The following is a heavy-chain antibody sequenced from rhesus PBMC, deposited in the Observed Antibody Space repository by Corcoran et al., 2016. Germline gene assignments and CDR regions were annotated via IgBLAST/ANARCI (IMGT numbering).Heavy chain of an antibody. CDR2: IIPLVGIT. CDR1: GFTFGSYA. Sequence: QVQLVQSGAEVKKPGASVKVSCKASGFTFGSYAISWVRQAPGQGLEWMGVIIPLVGITNDAEKSQGRVTMIGDTSTSTAYRELSSLRSEDTAVYYCARGRNTVTTSTFDYWGQGVLVTVSS. J-gene: IGHJ4*01. D-gene: IGHD4-23*01. CDR3: ARGRNTVTTSTFDY. V-gene: IGHV1-198*02.